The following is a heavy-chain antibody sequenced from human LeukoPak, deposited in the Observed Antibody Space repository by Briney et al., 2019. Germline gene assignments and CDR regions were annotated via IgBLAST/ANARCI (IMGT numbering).Heavy chain of an antibody. D-gene: IGHD3-22*01. Sequence: SETLSLTCTVSGGSISSYYWSWIRRPPGKGLEWIGYIYYSGSTNYNPSLKSRVTISVDTSKNQFSLKLSSVTAADTAVYYCARAYYYDSSGYPEAFDIWGQGTMVTVSS. CDR1: GGSISSYY. J-gene: IGHJ3*02. CDR2: IYYSGST. CDR3: ARAYYYDSSGYPEAFDI. V-gene: IGHV4-59*01.